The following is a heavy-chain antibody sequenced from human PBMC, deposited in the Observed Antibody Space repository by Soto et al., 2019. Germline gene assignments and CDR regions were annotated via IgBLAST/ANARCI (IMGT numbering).Heavy chain of an antibody. CDR1: GGSISSYY. CDR2: IYTSGST. D-gene: IGHD1-7*01. J-gene: IGHJ5*02. Sequence: KASETLSLTCTVSGGSISSYYWSWIRQPAGKGLEWIGRIYTSGSTNYNPSLKSRVTMSVDTSKNQFSLKLSSVTAADTAVYYCARGVTGTIINWFDPWGQGTLVTVSS. V-gene: IGHV4-4*07. CDR3: ARGVTGTIINWFDP.